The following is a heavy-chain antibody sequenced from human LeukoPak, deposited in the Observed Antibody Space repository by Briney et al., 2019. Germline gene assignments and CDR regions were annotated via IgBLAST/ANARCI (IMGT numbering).Heavy chain of an antibody. V-gene: IGHV1-2*02. Sequence: GASVKVSCKASGYTFTGYYMHWVRQAPGQGLEWMGWINPNSGGTNYAQKFQGRVAMTRDTSISTAYMELSRLRSDDTAVYYCAREAGLSVRGRYCDYWGQGTLVNVSS. CDR1: GYTFTGYY. D-gene: IGHD3-10*01. J-gene: IGHJ4*02. CDR2: INPNSGGT. CDR3: AREAGLSVRGRYCDY.